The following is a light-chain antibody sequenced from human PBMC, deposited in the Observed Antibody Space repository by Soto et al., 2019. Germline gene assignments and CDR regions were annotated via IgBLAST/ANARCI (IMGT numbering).Light chain of an antibody. CDR3: STWHDSHVI. V-gene: IGLV1-44*01. Sequence: QSVLTQPPSVSGTPGQTVTLSCSGSSFNIGTYTVNWYQQLPGTAPRLLIYSNTQRPSGVPDRFSGSKSGTSPSLAISGLQSEDEGDYYCSTWHDSHVIFGGGTKLTVL. CDR1: SFNIGTYT. J-gene: IGLJ2*01. CDR2: SNT.